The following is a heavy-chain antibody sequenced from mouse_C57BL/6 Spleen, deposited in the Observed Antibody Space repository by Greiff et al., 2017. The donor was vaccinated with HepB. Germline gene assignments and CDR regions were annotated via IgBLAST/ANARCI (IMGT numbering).Heavy chain of an antibody. CDR1: GFNIKDYY. D-gene: IGHD1-1*01. CDR2: IDPEDGET. J-gene: IGHJ2*01. Sequence: VQLQQSGAELVKPGASVKLSCTASGFNIKDYYMHWVTQRTEQGLEWIGRIDPEDGETKYAPNFQGKATITADTSPNTGYLQISSLTSEDTAVYYSTAIYYDSSSDYWGQGTTLTVSS. CDR3: TAIYYDSSSDY. V-gene: IGHV14-2*01.